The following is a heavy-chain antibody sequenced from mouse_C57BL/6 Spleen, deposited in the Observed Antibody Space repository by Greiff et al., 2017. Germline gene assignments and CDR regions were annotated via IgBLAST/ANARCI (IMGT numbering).Heavy chain of an antibody. J-gene: IGHJ4*01. CDR2: IDPETGGT. CDR3: TPLGAMDY. CDR1: GYTFTDYE. Sequence: VKLQQSGAELVRPGASVTLSCKASGYTFTDYEMHWVKQTPVHGLEWIGAIDPETGGTAYNQKFKGKAILTADKSSSTAYMELRSLTSEDSAVYYCTPLGAMDYWGQGTSVAVSS. D-gene: IGHD3-1*01. V-gene: IGHV1-15*01.